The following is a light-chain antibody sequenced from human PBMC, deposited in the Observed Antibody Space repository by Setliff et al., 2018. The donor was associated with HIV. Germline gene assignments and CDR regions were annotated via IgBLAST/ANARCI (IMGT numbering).Light chain of an antibody. J-gene: IGLJ1*01. CDR3: SSYSSSTTPYV. CDR1: NSDIGTYNY. CDR2: DVS. V-gene: IGLV2-14*03. Sequence: ALTQPAPVSGSPGQSMTISCTGTNSDIGTYNYVSWYQQHPGKAPKLMIYDVSNRPSGISNRFSGSKSGNAASLTISGLQAEDEADYFCSSYSSSTTPYVFGTGTKVTVL.